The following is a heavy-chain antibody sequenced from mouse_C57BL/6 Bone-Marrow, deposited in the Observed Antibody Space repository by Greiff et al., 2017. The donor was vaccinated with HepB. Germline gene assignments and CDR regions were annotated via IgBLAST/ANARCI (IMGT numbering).Heavy chain of an antibody. D-gene: IGHD2-4*01. CDR3: ARIYYDYDGSHFDY. CDR1: GYTFTSYW. J-gene: IGHJ2*01. V-gene: IGHV1-72*01. Sequence: QVQLQQPGAELVKPGASVKLSCKASGYTFTSYWMHWVKQRPGRGLEWIGRIDPNRGGTKYNEKFKSKATLTVDKPSSTAYMQLSSLTSEDSAVYYCARIYYDYDGSHFDYWGQGTTLTVSS. CDR2: IDPNRGGT.